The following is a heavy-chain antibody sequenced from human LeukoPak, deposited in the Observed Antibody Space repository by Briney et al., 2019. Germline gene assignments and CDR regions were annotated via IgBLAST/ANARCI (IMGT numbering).Heavy chain of an antibody. V-gene: IGHV3-64D*06. CDR2: ISSNGGST. D-gene: IGHD2-15*01. J-gene: IGHJ4*02. Sequence: GGSLRLSCSASGFTFSSYAMHWVRQAPGKGLEYVSVISSNGGSTYYADPVKGRFTISRDNSKNTLYLQMSSLRAVDTAVYYCVKGPCSGGSCYLDYWGQGTLVTVSS. CDR1: GFTFSSYA. CDR3: VKGPCSGGSCYLDY.